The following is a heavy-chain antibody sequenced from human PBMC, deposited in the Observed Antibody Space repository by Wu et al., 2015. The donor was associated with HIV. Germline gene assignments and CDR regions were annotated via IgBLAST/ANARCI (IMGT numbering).Heavy chain of an antibody. V-gene: IGHV1-2*02. CDR2: INPNSGGT. CDR1: GYTFTGYY. Sequence: QVQLVQSGAEVKKPGASVKVSCKASGYTFTGYYMHWVRQAPGQGLEWMGWINPNSGGTNYAQKFQGRVTMTRDTSISTAYMELSRLRSDDTAVYYCARAERSLLWFGESIWGPPSRGAFDIWGQGTMVTVSS. D-gene: IGHD3-10*01. J-gene: IGHJ3*02. CDR3: ARAERSLLWFGESIWGPPSRGAFDI.